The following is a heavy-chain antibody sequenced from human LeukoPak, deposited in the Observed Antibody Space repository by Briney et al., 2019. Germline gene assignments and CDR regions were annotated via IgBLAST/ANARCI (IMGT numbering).Heavy chain of an antibody. CDR3: ARVNYGDYRSEYYCMDV. D-gene: IGHD4-17*01. CDR1: GGSISSGGYS. Sequence: SETLSLTCAVSGGSISSGGYSWSWIRQPPGKGLEWIGYIYHSGSTYYNPSLKSRVTISIDRSKNQFSLKLSSVTAADTAAYYCARVNYGDYRSEYYCMDVWGQGTTVTVSS. J-gene: IGHJ6*02. CDR2: IYHSGST. V-gene: IGHV4-30-2*01.